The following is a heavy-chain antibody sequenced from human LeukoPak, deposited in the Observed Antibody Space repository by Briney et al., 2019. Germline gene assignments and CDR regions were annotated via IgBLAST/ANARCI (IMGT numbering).Heavy chain of an antibody. D-gene: IGHD5-12*01. CDR3: ARDGAYSGYEYDY. Sequence: PSETLSLTCTVSGGSISSSITYYWSWIRQPAGKGLEWIGHVSTSGSPNFNPSLKSRVTISVDTSKNQFSLKLNSVTAADTAVYYCARDGAYSGYEYDYWGQGTLVTVSS. V-gene: IGHV4-61*09. J-gene: IGHJ4*02. CDR2: VSTSGSP. CDR1: GGSISSSITYY.